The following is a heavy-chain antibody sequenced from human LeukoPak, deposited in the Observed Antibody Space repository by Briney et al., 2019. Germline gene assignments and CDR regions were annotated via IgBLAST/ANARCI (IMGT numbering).Heavy chain of an antibody. V-gene: IGHV3-48*03. CDR2: ISSSGSTI. CDR3: ARGGGYYYYYYMDV. J-gene: IGHJ6*03. Sequence: GGSLRLSCAASGFTFSSYEMNWVRQAPGKGLEWVSYISSSGSTIYYADSVKGRFTISRDNAKNSLYLQMNSLRAEDTAVYYCARGGGYYYYYYMDVWGKGTTVTVPS. CDR1: GFTFSSYE.